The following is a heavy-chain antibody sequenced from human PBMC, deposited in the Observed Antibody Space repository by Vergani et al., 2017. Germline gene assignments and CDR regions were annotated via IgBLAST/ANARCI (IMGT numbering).Heavy chain of an antibody. V-gene: IGHV4-39*07. Sequence: QLQLQESCPGLVKPSETLSLTCTVSGGSISSSSYYWGWIRQPPGKGLEWIGSIYYSGSTYYNPSLKSRVTISVDTSKNQFSLKLSSVTAADTAVYYSARGLSYDFWSGYPTNYYYYGMDVWGQGTTVTVSS. CDR3: ARGLSYDFWSGYPTNYYYYGMDV. CDR2: IYYSGST. J-gene: IGHJ6*02. CDR1: GGSISSSSYY. D-gene: IGHD3-3*01.